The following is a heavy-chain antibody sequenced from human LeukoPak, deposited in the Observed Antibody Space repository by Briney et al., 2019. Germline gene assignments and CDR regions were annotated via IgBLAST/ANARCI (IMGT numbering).Heavy chain of an antibody. CDR2: IKQDGNEK. Sequence: GGSLRLSCAASGFTFNNYWMSWVRQAPGKGLEWVANIKQDGNEKYYVDSVKGRFTISRDNAKNSLYLQMNSLRVEDTAVYYCAKPITVSGATDGFDIWGQGTMVTVSS. CDR3: AKPITVSGATDGFDI. CDR1: GFTFNNYW. V-gene: IGHV3-7*01. D-gene: IGHD3-3*01. J-gene: IGHJ3*02.